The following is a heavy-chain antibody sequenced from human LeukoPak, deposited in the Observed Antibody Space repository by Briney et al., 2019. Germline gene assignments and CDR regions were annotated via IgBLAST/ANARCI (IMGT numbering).Heavy chain of an antibody. CDR1: GGSISSYY. Sequence: KPSETLSLTCTVSGGSISSYYWSWIRQPPGKGLEWIGYIYYSGSTNYNPSLKSRVTISVDTSKNQFSLKMSSVTAADTAVYYCARHWPLSGSSHWGYFDYWGQGTLVTVSS. CDR2: IYYSGST. J-gene: IGHJ4*02. V-gene: IGHV4-59*08. CDR3: ARHWPLSGSSHWGYFDY. D-gene: IGHD1-26*01.